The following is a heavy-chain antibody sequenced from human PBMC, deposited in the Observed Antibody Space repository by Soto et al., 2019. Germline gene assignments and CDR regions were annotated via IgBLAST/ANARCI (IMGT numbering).Heavy chain of an antibody. CDR2: INSDGSST. CDR3: ARDNPDVVVVPAAIGDNWFDP. Sequence: EVQLVESGGGLVQPGGSLRLSCAASGFTFSSYWMHWARQAPGKGLVWVSRINSDGSSTSYADSVKGRFTISRDNAKNTLYLQMNSLRAEDTAVYYCARDNPDVVVVPAAIGDNWFDPWGQGTLVTVSS. CDR1: GFTFSSYW. J-gene: IGHJ5*02. D-gene: IGHD2-2*02. V-gene: IGHV3-74*01.